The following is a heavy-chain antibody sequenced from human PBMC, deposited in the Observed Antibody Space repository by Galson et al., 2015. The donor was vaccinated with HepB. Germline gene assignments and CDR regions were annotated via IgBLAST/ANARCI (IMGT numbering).Heavy chain of an antibody. V-gene: IGHV3-23*01. Sequence: SLRLSCAASGFTFTNYAMSWVRQAPGKGLEWVSAISTSGGNTYYADSVKGRFTISSDNSKNTLYLQMNSLRAEDTAVYYCAKGRQLWLGAFDYWGQGTLVTVSS. D-gene: IGHD3-10*01. CDR2: ISTSGGNT. CDR1: GFTFTNYA. J-gene: IGHJ4*02. CDR3: AKGRQLWLGAFDY.